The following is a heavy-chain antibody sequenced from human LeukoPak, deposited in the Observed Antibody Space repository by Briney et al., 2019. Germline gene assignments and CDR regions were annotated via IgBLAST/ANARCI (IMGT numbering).Heavy chain of an antibody. V-gene: IGHV3-21*01. Sequence: PGGSLRLSCAASGFTFSSYSMNWVRQAPGKGLEWVSSISSSSGYIYYADSVKGRFTISRDNAKNSLYLQMNSLRAEDTAVYYCARAPGFDYWGQGTLVTVSS. CDR3: ARAPGFDY. J-gene: IGHJ4*02. CDR1: GFTFSSYS. CDR2: ISSSSGYI.